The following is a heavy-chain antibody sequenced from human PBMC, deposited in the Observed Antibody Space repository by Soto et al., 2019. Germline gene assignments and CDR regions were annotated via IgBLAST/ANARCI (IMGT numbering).Heavy chain of an antibody. J-gene: IGHJ6*02. Sequence: PGESLKISCKASGYSLTSSWIAWVRQIPGKGLEWMGIIYPGDSDTKYSPSFQGQVTISADKSISTAYLQWSSLKASDTAIYYCARLPNLFYYYGMDVWGQGTTVTVSS. CDR1: GYSLTSSW. V-gene: IGHV5-51*01. CDR2: IYPGDSDT. CDR3: ARLPNLFYYYGMDV.